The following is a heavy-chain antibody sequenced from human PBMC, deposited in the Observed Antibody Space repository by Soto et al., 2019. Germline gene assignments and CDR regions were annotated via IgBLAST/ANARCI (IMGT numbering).Heavy chain of an antibody. CDR3: ARGLHDYSNYDFDY. D-gene: IGHD4-4*01. J-gene: IGHJ4*02. CDR2: ISAYNGNT. V-gene: IGHV1-18*01. Sequence: GASVKVSCEASGDAFTSYGSSWVRQAPGQGLEWMGWISAYNGNTNYAQKLQGRVTMTTDTSTSTAYMELRSLRSDDTAVYYCARGLHDYSNYDFDYWGQGTLVTVSS. CDR1: GDAFTSYG.